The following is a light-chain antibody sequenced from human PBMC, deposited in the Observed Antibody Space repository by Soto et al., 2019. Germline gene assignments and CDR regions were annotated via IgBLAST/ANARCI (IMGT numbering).Light chain of an antibody. V-gene: IGKV1-9*01. CDR3: QQLNSYLALT. CDR1: QGISSY. Sequence: DIQLTQSPSFLSASVGDRVTITYRASQGISSYLAWYQQKPGKAPKLLIYAASTLQSGVPSRFSGSGSGTEFTLTISSLQPEDFATYYCQQLNSYLALTFGGGTKVEIK. J-gene: IGKJ4*01. CDR2: AAS.